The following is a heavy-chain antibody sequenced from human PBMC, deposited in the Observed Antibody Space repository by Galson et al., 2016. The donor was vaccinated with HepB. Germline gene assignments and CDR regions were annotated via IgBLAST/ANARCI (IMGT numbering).Heavy chain of an antibody. V-gene: IGHV1-46*01. CDR3: ARDPSDVGMFNFYS. D-gene: IGHD3-10*02. CDR2: INPRSGGT. J-gene: IGHJ4*02. Sequence: SCKASGYTFPRNYIHWLRQAPGQGLEWMGMINPRSGGTTYPLKSQGRVTLTRDTSATTVYMEVNSLRSEDTAVYYCARDPSDVGMFNFYSWGQGSLVIVSS. CDR1: GYTFPRNY.